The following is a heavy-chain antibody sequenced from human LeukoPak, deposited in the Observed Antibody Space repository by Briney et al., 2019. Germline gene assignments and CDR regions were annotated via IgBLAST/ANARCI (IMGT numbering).Heavy chain of an antibody. CDR1: GFTFVDYG. Sequence: GGSLRLSCATSGFTFVDYGLSWVRRAPGKGLEWLCAINYNGAITDYADSVKGRFTISRDNAKNSLYLRMDSLSAEDTALYYCARDRLGPSFSVSHFDLWGQGTLVTVSS. J-gene: IGHJ4*02. CDR2: INYNGAIT. V-gene: IGHV3-20*04. D-gene: IGHD3-3*02. CDR3: ARDRLGPSFSVSHFDL.